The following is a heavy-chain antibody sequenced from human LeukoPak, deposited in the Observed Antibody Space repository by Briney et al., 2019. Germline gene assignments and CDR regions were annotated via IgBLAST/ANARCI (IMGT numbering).Heavy chain of an antibody. CDR1: GFTFSSYA. CDR2: ISGSGGST. J-gene: IGHJ6*02. V-gene: IGHV3-23*01. Sequence: GGSLRLSCAASGFTFSSYAMSWVRQAPGKGLEWVSAISGSGGSTYYADSVKGRFTISRDNSKNTLYLQMNSLRAEDTAVYYCARDWPIAAAYYYYYGMDVWGQGTTVTVSS. D-gene: IGHD6-13*01. CDR3: ARDWPIAAAYYYYYGMDV.